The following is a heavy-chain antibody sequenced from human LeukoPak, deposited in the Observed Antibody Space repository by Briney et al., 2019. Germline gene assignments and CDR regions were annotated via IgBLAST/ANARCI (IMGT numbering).Heavy chain of an antibody. CDR1: GFTFSSYS. J-gene: IGHJ6*02. CDR2: ISSSSSTI. CDR3: AREAAAGTPYGMDV. V-gene: IGHV3-48*01. D-gene: IGHD6-13*01. Sequence: GGSLRLSCAASGFTFSSYSMNWVRQAPGKGLEWVSYISSSSSTIYYADSVKGRFTISRDNAKNSLYLQMNSLGAEDTAVYYCAREAAAGTPYGMDVWGQGTTVTVSS.